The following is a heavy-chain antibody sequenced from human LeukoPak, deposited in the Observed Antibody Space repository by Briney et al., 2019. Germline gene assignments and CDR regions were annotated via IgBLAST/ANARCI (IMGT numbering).Heavy chain of an antibody. J-gene: IGHJ6*03. D-gene: IGHD6-6*01. V-gene: IGHV3-7*01. Sequence: PGGSLRLSCAASGFTFSSYWVSWVRQAPGKGLEWVANIKQDGSEKYYVDSVKGRFTISRDNAKNSLYLQMNSLRAEDTAVYYCARDRYSSSPEYYYYYMDVWGKGTTVTVSS. CDR3: ARDRYSSSPEYYYYYMDV. CDR2: IKQDGSEK. CDR1: GFTFSSYW.